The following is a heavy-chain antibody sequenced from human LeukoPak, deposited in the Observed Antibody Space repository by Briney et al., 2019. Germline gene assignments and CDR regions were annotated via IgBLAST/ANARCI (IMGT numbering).Heavy chain of an antibody. J-gene: IGHJ4*02. V-gene: IGHV3-23*01. CDR1: GFTFSSYA. CDR2: ISGSGGST. CDR3: AKDRSPPRVYYYDSSGPGPYYFDY. D-gene: IGHD3-22*01. Sequence: GGSLRLSCAASGFTFSSYAMSWVRQAPGKGLEWVSAISGSGGSTYYADSVKGRFTISRDNSKNTLYLQMNSLRAEDTAVYYCAKDRSPPRVYYYDSSGPGPYYFDYWGQGTLVTVSS.